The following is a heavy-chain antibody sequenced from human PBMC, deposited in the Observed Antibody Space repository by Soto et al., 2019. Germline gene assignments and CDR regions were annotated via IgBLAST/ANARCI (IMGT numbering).Heavy chain of an antibody. CDR3: ARNRITIFGVVIYPYYYGMDV. CDR1: VGTFSSYA. Sequence: GASVTVSCKATVGTFSSYAISWVRQAPGQGLEWMGGIIPIFGTANYAQKFQGRVTITADESTSTAYMELSSLRSEDTAVYYCARNRITIFGVVIYPYYYGMDVWGQGTTVTVSS. CDR2: IIPIFGTA. D-gene: IGHD3-3*01. J-gene: IGHJ6*02. V-gene: IGHV1-69*13.